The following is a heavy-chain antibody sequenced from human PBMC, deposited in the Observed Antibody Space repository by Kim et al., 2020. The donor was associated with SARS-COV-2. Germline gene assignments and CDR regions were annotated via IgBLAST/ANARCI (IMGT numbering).Heavy chain of an antibody. CDR2: IYYSGST. CDR3: ARWVYYDFWSGSQNWFDP. V-gene: IGHV4-59*08. Sequence: SETLSLTCTVSGGSISSYYWSWIRQPPGKGLEWIGYIYYSGSTNYNPSLKSRVTISVDTSKNQFSLKLSSVTAADTAVYYCARWVYYDFWSGSQNWFDPWGQGTLVTVSS. CDR1: GGSISSYY. D-gene: IGHD3-3*01. J-gene: IGHJ5*02.